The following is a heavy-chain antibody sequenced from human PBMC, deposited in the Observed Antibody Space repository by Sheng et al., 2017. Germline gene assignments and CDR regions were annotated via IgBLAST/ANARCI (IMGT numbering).Heavy chain of an antibody. CDR2: IIPILGMA. V-gene: IGHV1-69*02. J-gene: IGHJ4*02. D-gene: IGHD4-17*01. CDR3: ARVRGRKDYGDYDY. Sequence: QVQLVQSGAEVKKPGSSVKVSCKASGGTFSNYTISWVRQAPGQGLEWMGRIIPILGMANYAQKFQGRVTITADKSTSTAYMELSSLTSEDTAVYYCARVRGRKDYGDYDYWGQGTLVTVSS. CDR1: GGTFSNYT.